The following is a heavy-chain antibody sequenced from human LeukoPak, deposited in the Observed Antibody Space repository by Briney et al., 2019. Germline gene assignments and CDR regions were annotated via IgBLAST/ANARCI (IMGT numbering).Heavy chain of an antibody. CDR1: GYTFTGYY. CDR3: ARAPWYYDSSGYYWSGKFDY. CDR2: INPNSGGT. D-gene: IGHD3-22*01. Sequence: ASVKVSCKASGYTFTGYYMHWVRQAPGQGLEWMGWINPNSGGTNYAQKFRGRVTMTRDTSISTAYMELNRLRSDDTAVYYCARAPWYYDSSGYYWSGKFDYWGQGTLVTVSS. V-gene: IGHV1-2*02. J-gene: IGHJ4*02.